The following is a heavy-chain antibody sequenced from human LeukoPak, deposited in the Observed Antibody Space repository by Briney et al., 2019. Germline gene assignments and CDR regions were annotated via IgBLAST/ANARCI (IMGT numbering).Heavy chain of an antibody. CDR1: VFTFSSYW. D-gene: IGHD4-17*01. J-gene: IGHJ4*02. V-gene: IGHV3-48*01. CDR2: ISSSSTI. CDR3: ARGRGDDYGDYVDY. Sequence: GGSLRPSCAASVFTFSSYWMSWVRQAPGKGLEWVPYISSSSTIYYADSVKGRFTISRDNAKNSLYLQMNSLRAEDTAVYYCARGRGDDYGDYVDYWGQGTLVTVSS.